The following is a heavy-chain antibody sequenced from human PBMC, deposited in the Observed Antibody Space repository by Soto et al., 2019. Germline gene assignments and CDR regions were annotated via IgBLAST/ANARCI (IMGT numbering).Heavy chain of an antibody. CDR3: ARETGGSRRFDP. CDR1: GFIVSNNY. D-gene: IGHD3-16*01. J-gene: IGHJ5*02. CDR2: IYSGGAT. Sequence: EVQLVETGGGLIQPGGSLRLSCEVSGFIVSNNYITWIRQAPGKGLEWVSIIYSGGATYYADSVKGRFTISRDNSKNTVYLQMNNLRAEDTAVYYCARETGGSRRFDPWGQGTLVTVSS. V-gene: IGHV3-53*02.